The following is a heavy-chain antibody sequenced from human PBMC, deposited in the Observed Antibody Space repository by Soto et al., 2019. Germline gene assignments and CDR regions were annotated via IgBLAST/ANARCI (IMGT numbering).Heavy chain of an antibody. CDR3: AKGVDYDFWSGYRPNGGFDP. Sequence: PGGSLRLSCAASGFTFSSYAMSWVRQAPGKGLEWVSAISGSGGSTYYADSVKGRFTISRDNSKNTLYLQMNSLRAEDTAVYYCAKGVDYDFWSGYRPNGGFDPWGQGTLVTVYS. V-gene: IGHV3-23*01. CDR2: ISGSGGST. CDR1: GFTFSSYA. J-gene: IGHJ5*02. D-gene: IGHD3-3*01.